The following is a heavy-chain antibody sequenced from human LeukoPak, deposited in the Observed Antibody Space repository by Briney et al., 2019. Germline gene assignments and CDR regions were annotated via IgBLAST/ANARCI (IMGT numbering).Heavy chain of an antibody. CDR2: IYYSGST. Sequence: SETLSLTCTVSGGSISSYYWSWLRQPPGKGLEWIGYIYYSGSTNYNPSLKSRVTISVDTSKNQFSLKLSSATAADTAVYYCARAGGAVAGNEGWFDPWGQGTLVTVSS. CDR3: ARAGGAVAGNEGWFDP. V-gene: IGHV4-59*01. J-gene: IGHJ5*02. CDR1: GGSISSYY. D-gene: IGHD6-19*01.